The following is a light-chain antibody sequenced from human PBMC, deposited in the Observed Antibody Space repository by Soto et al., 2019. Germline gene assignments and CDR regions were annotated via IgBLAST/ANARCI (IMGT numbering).Light chain of an antibody. V-gene: IGKV3D-20*01. CDR3: QQYGSSPFT. Sequence: EVVLTQSPATLSLSPGERVTLSCGASQSVSSYLAWYQQKPGLAPRLLIYDASSRATGIPDRFSGSGSGTDFSLTISRLEPEDFAVYYCQQYGSSPFTFGQGTRLEI. J-gene: IGKJ5*01. CDR2: DAS. CDR1: QSVSSY.